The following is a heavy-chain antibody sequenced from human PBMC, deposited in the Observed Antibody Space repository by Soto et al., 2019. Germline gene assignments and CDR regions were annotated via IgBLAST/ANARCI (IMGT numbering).Heavy chain of an antibody. D-gene: IGHD6-19*01. CDR1: GFTFSSYA. CDR3: ARGGSSGCEVEKAAFDI. CDR2: ISYDGSNK. J-gene: IGHJ3*02. Sequence: GGSLRLSCAASGFTFSSYAMHWVRQAPGKGLEWVAVISYDGSNKYYADSVKGRFTISRDNSKNTLYLQMNSLRAEDTAVYYCARGGSSGCEVEKAAFDIWGQGTMVTVSS. V-gene: IGHV3-30-3*01.